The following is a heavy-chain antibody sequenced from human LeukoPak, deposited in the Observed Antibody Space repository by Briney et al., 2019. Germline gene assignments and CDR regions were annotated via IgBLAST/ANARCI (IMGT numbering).Heavy chain of an antibody. CDR3: ARVMITMVRGAQPFDY. CDR2: ISSSGSTI. D-gene: IGHD3-10*01. CDR1: GFTFSSYE. Sequence: PGGSLRLSCAASGFTFSSYEMNWVRQAPGNGLEWVSYISSSGSTIYYADSVKGRFTISRDNAKNSLYLQMNSLRAEDTAVYYCARVMITMVRGAQPFDYWGQGTLVTVSS. J-gene: IGHJ4*02. V-gene: IGHV3-48*03.